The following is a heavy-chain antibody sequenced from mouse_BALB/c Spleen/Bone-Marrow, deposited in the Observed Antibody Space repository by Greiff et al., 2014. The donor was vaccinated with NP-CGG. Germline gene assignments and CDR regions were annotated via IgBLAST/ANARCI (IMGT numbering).Heavy chain of an antibody. V-gene: IGHV1-69*02. CDR2: IDPPDSET. J-gene: IGHJ3*01. CDR3: ARRGYGYGFAY. D-gene: IGHD1-2*01. CDR1: GYTFTSYW. Sequence: QVHVKQSGAELVKPGAPVKLSCEASGYTFTSYWMNWVKQRPGRGLEWIGRIDPPDSETHYNQKFKDKATLTVDKSSSTAYIQLSSLTSEDSAVYYCARRGYGYGFAYWGQGTLVTVSA.